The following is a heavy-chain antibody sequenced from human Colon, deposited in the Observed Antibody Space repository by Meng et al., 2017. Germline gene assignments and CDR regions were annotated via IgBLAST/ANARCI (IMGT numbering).Heavy chain of an antibody. J-gene: IGHJ4*02. D-gene: IGHD6-13*01. CDR1: GGSMNNYY. Sequence: SETLSLTCSVSGGSMNNYYYNWIRQPPGNGLEWIGYIFSSGRTNYNPSLKSRVTISLDTSKNQFSLKLTSVTAADTAVYFCATEPDSSSWGDFDYWGQGTLVTVSS. V-gene: IGHV4-59*01. CDR2: IFSSGRT. CDR3: ATEPDSSSWGDFDY.